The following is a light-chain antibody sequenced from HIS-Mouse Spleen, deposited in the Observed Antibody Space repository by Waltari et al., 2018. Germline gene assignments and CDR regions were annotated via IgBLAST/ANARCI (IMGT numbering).Light chain of an antibody. CDR2: AAS. CDR3: QQLNSYPPT. CDR1: QGMSSY. V-gene: IGKV1-9*01. Sequence: DIQLTQSPSFLSASVGARVTITCRASQGMSSYLAWYQQKPGKAPKLLIYAASTLQSGVPSRFSGSGSGTELTLISSSLQPEDFATYYCQQLNSYPPTFGQGTKVEIK. J-gene: IGKJ1*01.